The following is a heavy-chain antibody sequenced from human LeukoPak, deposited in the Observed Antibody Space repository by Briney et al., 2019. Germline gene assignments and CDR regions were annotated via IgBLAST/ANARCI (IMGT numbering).Heavy chain of an antibody. Sequence: GGSLRLSCAASGFTFSNYAMSWVRQAPGKGLEWVSALSGSGGSTYYADSVKGRFTISRDNSKNTLYLQMNSLRAEDTAVYYCAKVLSRLYYYMDVWGKGTTVTVSS. CDR1: GFTFSNYA. J-gene: IGHJ6*03. CDR3: AKVLSRLYYYMDV. CDR2: LSGSGGST. V-gene: IGHV3-23*01.